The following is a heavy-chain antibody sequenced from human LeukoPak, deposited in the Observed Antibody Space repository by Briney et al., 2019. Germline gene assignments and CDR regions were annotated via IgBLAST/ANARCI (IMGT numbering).Heavy chain of an antibody. CDR1: RFSFSAYP. CDR3: AKSLLTTASGTGRAFDL. CDR2: ISAGGDLT. D-gene: IGHD1-26*01. J-gene: IGHJ3*01. V-gene: IGHV3-23*01. Sequence: GGSLRLSCAASRFSFSAYPMGWVRRAPGRGLEWVSGISAGGDLTFHADPVKGRFTISRDNSKNTLYLQMNSLRADDTAEYYCAKSLLTTASGTGRAFDLWGQGTMVTVSS.